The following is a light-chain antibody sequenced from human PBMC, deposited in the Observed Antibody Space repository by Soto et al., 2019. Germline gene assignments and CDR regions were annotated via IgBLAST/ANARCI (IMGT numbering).Light chain of an antibody. CDR3: QPPSYR. V-gene: IGKV3-11*01. CDR2: GAS. J-gene: IGKJ2*01. Sequence: ETVLTQSPDTLSLSPGERVTLSCRASQSVGSYYVWYQQKPGQAPRLLLYGASNSATGIPASFSGSGSGIDFTLPMSNVEPEDFWVYYCQPPSYRFGQGTKLEIK. CDR1: QSVGSY.